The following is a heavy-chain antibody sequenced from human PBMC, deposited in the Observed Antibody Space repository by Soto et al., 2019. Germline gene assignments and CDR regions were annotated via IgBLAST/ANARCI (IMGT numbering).Heavy chain of an antibody. V-gene: IGHV4-39*01. Sequence: HLQLQESDPGLVKPSETLSLTCIVSGASIITTYYYWGWIRQSPGKGLEWIGSITYSGRTSYNPSLKSGVTISADTSPNQFSLELGSVTAADTAVYYCANYQDSTMMDYWGQGSLVIVSS. CDR3: ANYQDSTMMDY. D-gene: IGHD3-22*01. CDR1: GASIITTYYY. CDR2: ITYSGRT. J-gene: IGHJ4*02.